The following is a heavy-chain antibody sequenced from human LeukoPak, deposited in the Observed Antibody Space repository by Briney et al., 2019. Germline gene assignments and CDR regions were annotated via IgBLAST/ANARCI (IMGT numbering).Heavy chain of an antibody. V-gene: IGHV3-23*01. D-gene: IGHD6-19*01. J-gene: IGHJ4*02. CDR1: GFTFSSYS. CDR3: AKATRRSGWSFDY. CDR2: IIDSGGNT. Sequence: GGSLRLSCAASGFTFSSYSMNWVRQAPGKGLEWVSAIIDSGGNTFYADSVKGRFSISRDNSKNTLYLQMNSLGAEDTALYYCAKATRRSGWSFDYWGQGTRVTVSS.